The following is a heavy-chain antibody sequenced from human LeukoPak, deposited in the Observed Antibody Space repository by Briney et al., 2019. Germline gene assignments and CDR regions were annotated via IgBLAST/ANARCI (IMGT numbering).Heavy chain of an antibody. Sequence: GGSLRLSCAASGFTFSSYSMNWVRQAPGKGLEWVSDISSSGSTIYYADSVKGRFTISRDNAKNSLYLQMNSLRPEDTAVYYCARVPHTIFGVVIVRRFDPWGQGTLVTVSS. D-gene: IGHD3-3*01. CDR3: ARVPHTIFGVVIVRRFDP. J-gene: IGHJ5*02. V-gene: IGHV3-48*04. CDR2: ISSSGSTI. CDR1: GFTFSSYS.